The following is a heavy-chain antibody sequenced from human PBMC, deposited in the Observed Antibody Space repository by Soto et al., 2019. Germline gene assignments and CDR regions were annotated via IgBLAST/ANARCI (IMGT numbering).Heavy chain of an antibody. CDR2: ISWNSGGI. Sequence: PGGSLRLSCAASGFTFDDYAMHWVRQAPGKGLEWVSGISWNSGGIGYADSVKGRFTISRDNAKNSLYLQMNSLRAEDTALYYCAKDGIAARLGAFDIWGQGTMVTVSS. D-gene: IGHD6-6*01. CDR1: GFTFDDYA. V-gene: IGHV3-9*01. J-gene: IGHJ3*02. CDR3: AKDGIAARLGAFDI.